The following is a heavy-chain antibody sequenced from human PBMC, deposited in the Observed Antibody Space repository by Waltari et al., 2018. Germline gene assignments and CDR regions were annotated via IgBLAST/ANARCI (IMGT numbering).Heavy chain of an antibody. V-gene: IGHV3-53*02. D-gene: IGHD3-16*01. CDR2: IYDGGSS. CDR3: ARVWRNYHYYGMDV. CDR1: GLSVSSNY. Sequence: EVQLVETGGGLTQPGGSLRLSCAASGLSVSSNYISWVRQAAGRGLEWVSTIYDGGSSYYADSVKGRLTISRDNSKNTVYLQMNSLRVDDTAVYYCARVWRNYHYYGMDVWGQGTTVTVSS. J-gene: IGHJ6*02.